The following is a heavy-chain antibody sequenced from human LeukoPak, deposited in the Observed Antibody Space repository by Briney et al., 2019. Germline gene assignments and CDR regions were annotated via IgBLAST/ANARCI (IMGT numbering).Heavy chain of an antibody. J-gene: IGHJ4*02. V-gene: IGHV4-34*01. CDR2: INHSGST. Sequence: AETLSLTCAVYGGSFSGYYWSWIRQPPGKGLEWIGEINHSGSTNYNPSLKSRVTTSVDTSNNQFSLKLSSVTAADTAVYFCARVSGCGSYCAHYFDYWGQGTLVTVSS. D-gene: IGHD1-26*01. CDR1: GGSFSGYY. CDR3: ARVSGCGSYCAHYFDY.